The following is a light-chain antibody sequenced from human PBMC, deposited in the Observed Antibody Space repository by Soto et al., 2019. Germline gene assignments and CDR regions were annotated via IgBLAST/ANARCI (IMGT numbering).Light chain of an antibody. CDR2: DVS. CDR3: SSYTSSSALV. V-gene: IGLV2-14*01. CDR1: SSDVGGYNY. J-gene: IGLJ2*01. Sequence: QSDLTQPASVSGSPGQSITISCTGTSSDVGGYNYVSWYQQHPGKAPKLMIYDVSNRPSGVSNRFSGSKSGNTASLTISGLQAEDEADYYCSSYTSSSALVFGGGTQLTVL.